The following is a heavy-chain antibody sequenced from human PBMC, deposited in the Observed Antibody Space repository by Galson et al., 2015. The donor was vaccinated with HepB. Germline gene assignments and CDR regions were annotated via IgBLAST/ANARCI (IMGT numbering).Heavy chain of an antibody. J-gene: IGHJ3*02. CDR1: GFTFSSYS. V-gene: IGHV3-48*01. CDR3: ARGLPAAYSSSWYGGDAFDI. CDR2: IRSSSSTI. Sequence: SLRLSCAASGFTFSSYSMNWVRQAPGKGLEWVSYIRSSSSTIYYADSVKGRFTISRDNAKNSLYLQMNSLRAEDTAVYYCARGLPAAYSSSWYGGDAFDIWSQGTMVTVSS. D-gene: IGHD6-13*01.